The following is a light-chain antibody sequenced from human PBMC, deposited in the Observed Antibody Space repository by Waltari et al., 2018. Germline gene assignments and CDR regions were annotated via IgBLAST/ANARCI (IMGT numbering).Light chain of an antibody. V-gene: IGLV2-23*02. CDR1: SSDIGTYSL. J-gene: IGLJ2*01. CDR3: CAYAGSSTLL. CDR2: EVS. Sequence: QSALTQPASVSGSPGQSLTISCTGTSSDIGTYSLFSWYQQHPGKAPKLMIYEVSKWPSGVSNRFSGSKSGNTASLTISGLQAEDEADYYCCAYAGSSTLLFGGGTKLTVL.